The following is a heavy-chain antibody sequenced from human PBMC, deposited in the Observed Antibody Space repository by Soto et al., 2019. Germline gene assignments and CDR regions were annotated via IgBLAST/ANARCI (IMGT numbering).Heavy chain of an antibody. Sequence: SETLSLTCTVSGGSISSSSYYRGWIRQPPGKGLEWIGSIYYSGSTYYNPSLKSRVTISVDTSKNQFSLKLSSVTAADTAVYYCARLLYWFDPWGHGTLVSSSS. D-gene: IGHD3-10*01. J-gene: IGHJ5*02. CDR2: IYYSGST. V-gene: IGHV4-39*01. CDR1: GGSISSSSYY. CDR3: ARLLYWFDP.